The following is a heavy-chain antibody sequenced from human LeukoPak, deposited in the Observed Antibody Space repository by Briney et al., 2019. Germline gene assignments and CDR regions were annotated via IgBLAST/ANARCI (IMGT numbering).Heavy chain of an antibody. CDR1: GGTFSSYA. CDR2: IIPIFGTA. J-gene: IGHJ5*02. D-gene: IGHD4-17*01. CDR3: ARWDGDYEGAEWFDP. Sequence: ASVKVSCKASGGTFSSYAISWVRQAPGQGLEWMGGIIPIFGTANYAQKFQGRVTITADESTSTAYMELSSLRSEDTAVYYCARWDGDYEGAEWFDPWGQGTLVTVSS. V-gene: IGHV1-69*01.